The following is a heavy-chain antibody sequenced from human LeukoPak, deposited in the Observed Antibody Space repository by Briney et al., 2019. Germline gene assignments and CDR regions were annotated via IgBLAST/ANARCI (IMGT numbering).Heavy chain of an antibody. CDR3: ARADGFDYFDY. CDR1: GFTFSSYA. D-gene: IGHD3-10*01. J-gene: IGHJ4*02. Sequence: GGSLRLSCAASGFTFSSYAMSWVRQVPGKGLEWVSVISGSGDNTYYADSVKGRFTISRDNSKNMLYLHMNSLRAEDTAVYYCARADGFDYFDYWGQGTLVTVSS. V-gene: IGHV3-23*01. CDR2: ISGSGDNT.